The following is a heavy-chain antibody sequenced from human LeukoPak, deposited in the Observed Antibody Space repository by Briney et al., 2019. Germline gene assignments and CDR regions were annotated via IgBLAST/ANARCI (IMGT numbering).Heavy chain of an antibody. J-gene: IGHJ4*02. D-gene: IGHD3-3*01. CDR3: ARWRFSTEGVDY. Sequence: GGSLRLSCAASGFTFSSYSMNWVRQAPGKGLEWVSSISSSSSTIYYADSVKGRFTISRDNAKNSLYLQMNSLRAEDTAVYYCARWRFSTEGVDYWGQGNLVTVSS. CDR1: GFTFSSYS. V-gene: IGHV3-48*01. CDR2: ISSSSSTI.